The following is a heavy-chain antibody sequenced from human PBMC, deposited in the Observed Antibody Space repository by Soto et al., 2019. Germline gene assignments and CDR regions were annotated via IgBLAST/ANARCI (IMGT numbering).Heavy chain of an antibody. CDR2: ISGSGGST. D-gene: IGHD3-22*01. J-gene: IGHJ5*02. CDR3: AKDQSLYDSSGYYGDWFDP. CDR1: GFTFSSYA. Sequence: EVQLLESGGGLVQPGGSLRLSCAAYGFTFSSYAMSWVRQAPGKGLEWVSAISGSGGSTYYADSVKGRFTISRDNSKNTLYLQMNSLRAEDTAVYYCAKDQSLYDSSGYYGDWFDPWGQGTLVTVSS. V-gene: IGHV3-23*01.